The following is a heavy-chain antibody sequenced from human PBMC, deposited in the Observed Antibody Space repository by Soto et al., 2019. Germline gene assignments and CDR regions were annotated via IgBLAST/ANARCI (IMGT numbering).Heavy chain of an antibody. D-gene: IGHD3-22*01. CDR2: IYYSGST. CDR3: ARARDSSGYYFDY. V-gene: IGHV4-59*01. J-gene: IGHJ4*02. CDR1: GGSISSYY. Sequence: PSETLSLTCTVSGGSISSYYWSWIRQPPGKGLEWIGYIYYSGSTNYNLSLKSRVTISVDTSKNQFSLKLSSVTAADTAMYYCARARDSSGYYFDYWGQGTLVTVSS.